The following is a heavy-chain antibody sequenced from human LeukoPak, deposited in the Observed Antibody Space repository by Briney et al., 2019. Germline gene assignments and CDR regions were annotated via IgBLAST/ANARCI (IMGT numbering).Heavy chain of an antibody. CDR1: GGSISSGGYY. V-gene: IGHV4-30-2*01. J-gene: IGHJ6*03. CDR3: ARVIGDYWYYYYMDV. Sequence: SETLSLTCTVSGGSISSGGYYWSWIRQPPGKGLEWIGYIYHSGSTYYNPSLKSRVTISVDTSKNQFSLKLSSVTAADTAVYYCARVIGDYWYYYYMDVWGKGTTVTVSS. CDR2: IYHSGST.